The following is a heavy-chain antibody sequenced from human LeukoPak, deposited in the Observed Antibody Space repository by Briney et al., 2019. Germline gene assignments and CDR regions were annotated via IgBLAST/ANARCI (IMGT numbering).Heavy chain of an antibody. D-gene: IGHD1-26*01. V-gene: IGHV1-69*05. CDR3: ARVATSGSYFPFDY. CDR2: VIPIFGTA. CDR1: GGTFSSST. Sequence: SVKVSCKASGGTFSSSTISWVRQAPGQGLEWMGGVIPIFGTANYAQKFQGRVRITTDESTSTAYMELSSLRSEDTAVYYCARVATSGSYFPFDYWGQGTLVTVSS. J-gene: IGHJ4*02.